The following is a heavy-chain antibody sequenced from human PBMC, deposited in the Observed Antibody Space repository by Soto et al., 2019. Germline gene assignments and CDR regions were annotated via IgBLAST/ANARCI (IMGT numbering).Heavy chain of an antibody. CDR2: IKSKTDGGTT. D-gene: IGHD3-3*01. J-gene: IGHJ4*02. CDR1: GFTFIKAL. V-gene: IGHV3-15*01. Sequence: SLIVSCASWGFTFIKALMIFVLQAPGKGLEWVRRIKSKTDGGTTDYAAPLKGRFTISRDDSKNTLYLQMNSLKTQDTAVYHCTKLDDFWTGYYLFEYCGQGPLVNVSS. CDR3: TKLDDFWTGYYLFEY.